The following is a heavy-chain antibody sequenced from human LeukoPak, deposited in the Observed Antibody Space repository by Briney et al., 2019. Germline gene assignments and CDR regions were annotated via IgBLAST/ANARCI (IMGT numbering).Heavy chain of an antibody. CDR3: TVFRGVSKFYFEY. J-gene: IGHJ4*02. Sequence: GGSLRLSCIGSGFTFSDYAMSWVRQAPGKGLEWVGFIRNKANGGTADYAASVKGRFTISRDNAKNSLYLQVNSLRAEDTAVYYCTVFRGVSKFYFEYWGQGTLVTVSS. D-gene: IGHD3-10*01. CDR1: GFTFSDYA. V-gene: IGHV3-49*04. CDR2: IRNKANGGTA.